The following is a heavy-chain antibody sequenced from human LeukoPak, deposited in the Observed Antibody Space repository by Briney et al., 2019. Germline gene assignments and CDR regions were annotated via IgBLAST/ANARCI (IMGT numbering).Heavy chain of an antibody. CDR2: INPNSGGT. Sequence: ASVKVSCKASGYTFTGYYMHWVRQAPGQGLEWMGWINPNSGGTNYAQKFQGRVTMTRDTSISTAYMELSRLRSDDTAVYYCARAYDYVWGSYRYANPDYWGQGTLVTVSS. D-gene: IGHD3-16*02. V-gene: IGHV1-2*02. CDR1: GYTFTGYY. J-gene: IGHJ4*02. CDR3: ARAYDYVWGSYRYANPDY.